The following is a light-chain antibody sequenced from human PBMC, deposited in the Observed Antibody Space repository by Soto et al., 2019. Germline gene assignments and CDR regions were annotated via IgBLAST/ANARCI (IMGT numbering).Light chain of an antibody. CDR2: DVS. CDR1: SSDIGGYNY. J-gene: IGLJ2*01. Sequence: QSVLTQPASVSGSPGQSITISCTGTSSDIGGYNYVSWYQQHPGKAPKLMIYDVSNRPSGVSNRFSGSKSGNTASLTISGLRAEDEADYYCSSYTSSGTVVFGGGTKLTVL. CDR3: SSYTSSGTVV. V-gene: IGLV2-14*01.